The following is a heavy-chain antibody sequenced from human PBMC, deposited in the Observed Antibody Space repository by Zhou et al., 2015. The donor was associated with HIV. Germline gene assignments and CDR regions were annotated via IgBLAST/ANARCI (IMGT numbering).Heavy chain of an antibody. D-gene: IGHD2-8*02. CDR3: AKDIEKRGRFSTGGDY. CDR1: GFSFDDFA. J-gene: IGHJ4*02. V-gene: IGHV3-9*01. Sequence: DVQLVESGGGLVQTGKSLRLSCAASGFSFDDFAMHWVRQVPGKGLEWVSGISWNSLTKGYADSVRGRFIISRDNAKNSLYLQMNSLTPGDTAFYYCAKDIEKRGRFSTGGDYWGQGTLVTVSS. CDR2: ISWNSLTK.